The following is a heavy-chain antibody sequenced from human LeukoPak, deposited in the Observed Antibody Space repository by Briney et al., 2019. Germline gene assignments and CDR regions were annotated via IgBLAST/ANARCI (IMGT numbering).Heavy chain of an antibody. CDR3: AKKLQPGNYHYYMDV. CDR1: GFTFNSYS. CDR2: ITGSAGNT. Sequence: GGSLRLSCGVSGFTFNSYSRNWVRQAPGKGLEWVSTITGSAGNTYNADFVQGRFIISRDNSKNTLYLQMSSLRAEDTAVYYCAKKLQPGNYHYYMDVWGKGTTVAVSS. D-gene: IGHD4-11*01. V-gene: IGHV3-23*01. J-gene: IGHJ6*03.